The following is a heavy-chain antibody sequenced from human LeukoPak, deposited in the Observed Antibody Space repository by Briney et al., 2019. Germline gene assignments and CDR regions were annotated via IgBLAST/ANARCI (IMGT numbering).Heavy chain of an antibody. D-gene: IGHD6-13*01. CDR2: IYYSGST. Sequence: SETLSLTCTVSGGSISSYYWSWIRQPPGKGLEWIGYIYYSGSTNYNPSLKSRVTISVDTSKNQFSLKLSSVTAADTAVYYCARAPYSSNAFDIWGQGTMATVSS. J-gene: IGHJ3*02. CDR3: ARAPYSSNAFDI. CDR1: GGSISSYY. V-gene: IGHV4-59*01.